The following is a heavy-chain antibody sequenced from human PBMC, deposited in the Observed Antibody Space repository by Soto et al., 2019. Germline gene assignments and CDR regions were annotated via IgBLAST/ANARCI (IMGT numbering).Heavy chain of an antibody. D-gene: IGHD1-26*01. CDR1: GFTFSSYS. V-gene: IGHV3-48*02. CDR3: TATYYYYYGMDV. Sequence: GGSLRLSCAASGFTFSSYSVNWVRQAPGKGLEWVSYISSSSSTIYYADSVKGRFTISRDNAKNSLYLQMNSLRDEDTAVYYCTATYYYYYGMDVWGQGTTVTVSS. CDR2: ISSSSSTI. J-gene: IGHJ6*02.